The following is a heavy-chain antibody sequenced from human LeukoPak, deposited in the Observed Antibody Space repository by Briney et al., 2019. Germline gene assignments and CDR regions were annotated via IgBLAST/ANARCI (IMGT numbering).Heavy chain of an antibody. CDR3: ACRDLTSTWSYP. Sequence: GESLKISCQGFGYSFTSYWIGWVRQMPGKGMEWMGVIYPGDSRIRYNPSFQGQVTISVDKSISTAYLQWVSLRASDSAMYYCACRDLTSTWSYPWGQGTLVTVSS. J-gene: IGHJ5*02. CDR2: IYPGDSRI. V-gene: IGHV5-51*01. D-gene: IGHD2-2*01. CDR1: GYSFTSYW.